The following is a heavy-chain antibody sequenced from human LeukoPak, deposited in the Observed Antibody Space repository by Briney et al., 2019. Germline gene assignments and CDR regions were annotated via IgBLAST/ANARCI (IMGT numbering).Heavy chain of an antibody. CDR2: IYPGDSHT. CDR1: GYSFTSDW. V-gene: IGHV5-51*01. CDR3: ARHLSGSYSGYYFDY. Sequence: PGESLKTSCKGSGYSFTSDWIGWVRQMPGKGLEWMGVIYPGDSHTRYSPSFQGQVTISADKSISTAFLQWSSLKASDTAMYYCARHLSGSYSGYYFDYWGQGTLVTVSS. J-gene: IGHJ4*02. D-gene: IGHD1-26*01.